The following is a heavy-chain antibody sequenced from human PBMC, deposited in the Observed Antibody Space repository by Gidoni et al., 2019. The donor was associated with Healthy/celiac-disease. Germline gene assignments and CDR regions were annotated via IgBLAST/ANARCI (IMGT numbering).Heavy chain of an antibody. CDR1: GYTFTGYY. Sequence: QVQLVQSGAEVKKPGASVKVSCTASGYTFTGYYMHCVRQAPGQRLEWMGWINPNSGGTNYAQKFQGRVTMTRDTSISTAYMELSRLRSDDTAVYYCASGQWLLAHSPRGAFDIWGQGTMVTVSS. CDR2: INPNSGGT. D-gene: IGHD6-19*01. J-gene: IGHJ3*02. CDR3: ASGQWLLAHSPRGAFDI. V-gene: IGHV1-2*02.